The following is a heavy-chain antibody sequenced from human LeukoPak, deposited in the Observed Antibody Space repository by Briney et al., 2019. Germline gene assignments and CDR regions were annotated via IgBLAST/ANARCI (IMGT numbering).Heavy chain of an antibody. D-gene: IGHD3-3*01. CDR1: GGSVSSRPHF. J-gene: IGHJ4*02. Sequence: SETLSLTCTVSGGSVSSRPHFWAWIRQPPGKGLEWIGEVHLDGRTNYNPSLKSRLIMSVDLPENHISLKLTSVTAADTAVYYCAREGGFYRPLDYSGQGTLVTVSS. V-gene: IGHV4-39*07. CDR3: AREGGFYRPLDY. CDR2: VHLDGRT.